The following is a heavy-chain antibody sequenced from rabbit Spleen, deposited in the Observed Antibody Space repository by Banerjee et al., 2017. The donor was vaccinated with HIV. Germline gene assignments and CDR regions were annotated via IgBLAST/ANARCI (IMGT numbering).Heavy chain of an antibody. Sequence: QQQLEESGGGLVKPGGTLTLTCKASGISFGISDYMCWVRQAPGKGLEWIGCIDVGSSGFTYFANWAKGRFTISKTSSTTVTLQMTSLTAADTATYFCARNYVNAFDPWGPGTLVTVS. CDR3: ARNYVNAFDP. CDR1: GISFGISDY. V-gene: IGHV1S45*01. CDR2: IDVGSSGFT. D-gene: IGHD1-1*01. J-gene: IGHJ2*01.